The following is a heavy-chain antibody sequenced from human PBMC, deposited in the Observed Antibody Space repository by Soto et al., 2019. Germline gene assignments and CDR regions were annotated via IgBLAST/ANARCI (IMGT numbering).Heavy chain of an antibody. D-gene: IGHD3-16*02. V-gene: IGHV1-2*02. CDR3: ARDPHNYDYGWVGYRLGYYYYGMDV. Sequence: ASVKVSCKASGYTFTGYYMHWVRQAPGQGLEWMGWINPNSGGTNYAQQFQGRVTMTRDTCISTAYMELSRLRSDDTAVYYCARDPHNYDYGWVGYRLGYYYYGMDVWGQGTTVTVSS. CDR1: GYTFTGYY. J-gene: IGHJ6*02. CDR2: INPNSGGT.